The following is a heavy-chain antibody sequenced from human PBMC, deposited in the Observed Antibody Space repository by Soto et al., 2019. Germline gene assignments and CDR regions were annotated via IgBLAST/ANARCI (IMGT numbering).Heavy chain of an antibody. CDR1: GFTFSSYV. CDR3: ARDLEVRGVIWERGHSWFDP. V-gene: IGHV3-7*05. CDR2: IKQDGSEK. Sequence: PGGSLRLSCAASGFTFSSYVMSWVRQAPGKGLEWVANIKQDGSEKYYVDSVKGRFTISRDNAKNSLYLQMNSLRAEDTAVYYCARDLEVRGVIWERGHSWFDPWGQGTLVTVAS. D-gene: IGHD3-10*01. J-gene: IGHJ5*02.